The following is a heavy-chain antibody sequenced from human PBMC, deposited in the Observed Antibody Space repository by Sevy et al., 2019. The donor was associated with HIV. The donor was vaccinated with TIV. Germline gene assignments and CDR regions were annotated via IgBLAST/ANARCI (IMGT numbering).Heavy chain of an antibody. J-gene: IGHJ6*02. D-gene: IGHD3-10*01. CDR2: ISSSSSTI. CDR1: GFTFSSYS. CDR3: ARDRGVGTSAYGMDV. Sequence: GGSLRLSCAASGFTFSSYSMNWVRQAPGKGLEWVSYISSSSSTIYYADAVKGLFTISGDNDKNLVYLQMNRRRAEASAVYHGARDRGVGTSAYGMDVWGQGTTVTVSS. V-gene: IGHV3-48*01.